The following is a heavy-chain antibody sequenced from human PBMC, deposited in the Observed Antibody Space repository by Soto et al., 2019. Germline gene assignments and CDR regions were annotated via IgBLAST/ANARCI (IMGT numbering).Heavy chain of an antibody. J-gene: IGHJ4*02. CDR1: GGSMSSFH. D-gene: IGHD6-6*01. V-gene: IGHV4-59*01. Sequence: SETLSLTCTVFGGSMSSFHWSWVRQPPGKGLEWIGYIYDSGSRNYNPSLKSRVTISLDTSKNQFSLRLSSVTAADTGVYYCARAGDIPARPDYWGQGIQVTVSS. CDR2: IYDSGSR. CDR3: ARAGDIPARPDY.